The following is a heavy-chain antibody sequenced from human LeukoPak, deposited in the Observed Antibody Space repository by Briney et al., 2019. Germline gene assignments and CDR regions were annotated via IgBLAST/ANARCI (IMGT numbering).Heavy chain of an antibody. V-gene: IGHV1-69*06. D-gene: IGHD3-3*01. CDR1: GGTFSSYA. J-gene: IGHJ5*02. CDR2: IIPIFGTA. Sequence: SVKVSCKASGGTFSSYAISWVRQAPGQGLEWMGGIIPIFGTANYAQKFQGRVTITADKSTSTAYMELSSLRSEDTAVYYCARDAGIFGVVMARNWFDPWGQGTLVTVSS. CDR3: ARDAGIFGVVMARNWFDP.